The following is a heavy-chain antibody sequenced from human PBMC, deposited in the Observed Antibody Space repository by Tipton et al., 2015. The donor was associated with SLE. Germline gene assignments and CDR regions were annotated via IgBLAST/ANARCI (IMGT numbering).Heavy chain of an antibody. J-gene: IGHJ4*02. CDR2: IKSKTDGGTT. CDR1: GFTFSNAW. V-gene: IGHV3-15*01. CDR3: TTDSCGSLGDY. D-gene: IGHD1-26*01. Sequence: SLRLSCAASGFTFSNAWMSWVRQAPGKGLEWVGRIKSKTDGGTTDYAAPVKGRFTISRDDSKNTLYLQMNSLKTEDTAVYYCTTDSCGSLGDYWGQGTLVTVSS.